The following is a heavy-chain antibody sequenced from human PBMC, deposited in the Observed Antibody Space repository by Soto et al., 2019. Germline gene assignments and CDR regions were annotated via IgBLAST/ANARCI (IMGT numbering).Heavy chain of an antibody. CDR1: GYTFTSYG. CDR2: ISAYNGNT. Sequence: QVQLVQSGAEVKKPGASVKVSCKASGYTFTSYGISWVRQAPGQGLEWMGWISAYNGNTNYAQKLQGRVTMTTDTSTSTAYMELRSLRSDDMAVYYCASIYCSSTSCRRRNNWFDPWGQGTLVTVSS. CDR3: ASIYCSSTSCRRRNNWFDP. J-gene: IGHJ5*02. D-gene: IGHD2-2*01. V-gene: IGHV1-18*03.